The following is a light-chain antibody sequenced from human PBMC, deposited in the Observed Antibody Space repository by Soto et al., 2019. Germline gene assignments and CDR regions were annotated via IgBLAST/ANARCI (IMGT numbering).Light chain of an antibody. V-gene: IGKV3-20*01. CDR1: QSVSSSY. J-gene: IGKJ1*01. CDR2: ATS. CDR3: QQYGRSGT. Sequence: EIALTQSPGTLSLSPGERATLSCRASQSVSSSYLAWYQQKPGQAPRLLIYATSSRATGIPDRFSGSGCGTDFTLTISRLEPEDFAVYYCQQYGRSGTFGQGTKVDIK.